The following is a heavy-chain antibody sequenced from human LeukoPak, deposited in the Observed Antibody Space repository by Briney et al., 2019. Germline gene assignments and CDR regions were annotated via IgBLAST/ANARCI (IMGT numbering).Heavy chain of an antibody. CDR1: GYTFTRYG. D-gene: IGHD6-13*01. J-gene: IGHJ4*02. Sequence: ASLKVSCKASGYTFTRYGISWVRQAPGQGLEWMGWISAYNGNTNYAQKLQGRVTMTTDTSTSTAYMELRSPRSDDTAVYYCAREEQQLEIDYWGQGTLVTVSS. CDR3: AREEQQLEIDY. CDR2: ISAYNGNT. V-gene: IGHV1-18*01.